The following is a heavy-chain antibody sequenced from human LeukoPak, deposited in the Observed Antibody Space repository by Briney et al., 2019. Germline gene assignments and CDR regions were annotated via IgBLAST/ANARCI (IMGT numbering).Heavy chain of an antibody. D-gene: IGHD6-25*01. CDR1: GFTVSTSF. CDR2: IYGGGST. J-gene: IGHJ4*02. V-gene: IGHV3-53*01. Sequence: PGGSLRLSCAASGFTVSTSFMNWVRQAPGKGLEWVSVIYGGGSTYYADSVRGRFTISRDNSKNMLYLQMNSLRAEDTAVYFCARGYSSGWPDFWGQGTLVTVSS. CDR3: ARGYSSGWPDF.